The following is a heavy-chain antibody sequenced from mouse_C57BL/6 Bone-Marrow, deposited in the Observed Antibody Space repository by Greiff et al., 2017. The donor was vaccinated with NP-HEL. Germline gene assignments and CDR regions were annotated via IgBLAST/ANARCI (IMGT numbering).Heavy chain of an antibody. CDR2: ISYDGSN. D-gene: IGHD2-3*01. CDR3: AREGYDFDY. CDR1: GYSITSGYY. V-gene: IGHV3-6*01. J-gene: IGHJ2*01. Sequence: DVQLVESGPGLVKPSQSLSLTCSVTGYSITSGYYWNWIRQFPGNKLEWMGYISYDGSNNYNPFLKNRISITRDPSKNQFFLKLNSVTTEDTATYYGAREGYDFDYWGQGTTLTVSS.